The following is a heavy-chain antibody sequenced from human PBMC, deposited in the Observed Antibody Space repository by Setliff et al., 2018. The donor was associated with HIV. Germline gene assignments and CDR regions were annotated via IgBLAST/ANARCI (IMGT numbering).Heavy chain of an antibody. D-gene: IGHD3-22*01. Sequence: SETLSLTCTVAGGSISSGSYYWSWIRQSAGKELEWIGRIHTSGNIRYNPSLQSRVTMSTDTSNNQFSLKLSYVTAADTAVYYCVKVGPSYYYDSTGYSPDAFDIWGHGTKVTVSS. CDR3: VKVGPSYYYDSTGYSPDAFDI. V-gene: IGHV4-61*02. CDR2: IHTSGNI. CDR1: GGSISSGSYY. J-gene: IGHJ3*02.